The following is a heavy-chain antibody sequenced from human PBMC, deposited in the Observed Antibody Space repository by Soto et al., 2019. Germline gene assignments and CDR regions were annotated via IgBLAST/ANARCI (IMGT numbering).Heavy chain of an antibody. CDR3: ARRTVATITDVFDI. V-gene: IGHV4-39*01. D-gene: IGHD5-12*01. CDR2: IYYSGST. CDR1: GGSISSSSYY. J-gene: IGHJ3*02. Sequence: SETLSLTCTVSGGSISSSSYYWGWIRQPPGKGLEWIGSIYYSGSTYYNPSLKSRVTISVDTSKNQFSLKLSSVTAADTAVYYCARRTVATITDVFDIWGQGTMVTVSS.